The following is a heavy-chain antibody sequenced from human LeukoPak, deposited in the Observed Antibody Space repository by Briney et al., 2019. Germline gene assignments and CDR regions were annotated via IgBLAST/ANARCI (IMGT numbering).Heavy chain of an antibody. Sequence: GGSLRLSCAASGFTFSGSAMHWVRQASGKGLEWVGRIRSKANSYATAYAASVKGRFTISRDDSKNTAHLQMNSLKTEDTAVYYCTRHGVAVAGTKYYYYYYMDVWGKGTTVTVSS. CDR2: IRSKANSYAT. D-gene: IGHD6-19*01. V-gene: IGHV3-73*01. J-gene: IGHJ6*03. CDR1: GFTFSGSA. CDR3: TRHGVAVAGTKYYYYYYMDV.